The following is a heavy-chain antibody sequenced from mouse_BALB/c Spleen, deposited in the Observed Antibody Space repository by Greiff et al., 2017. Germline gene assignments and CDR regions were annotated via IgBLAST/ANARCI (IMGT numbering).Heavy chain of an antibody. CDR3: ARTKKYGNFSIAMDY. D-gene: IGHD2-10*02. V-gene: IGHV5-17*02. CDR1: GFTFSSFG. J-gene: IGHJ4*01. Sequence: EVQLVESGGGLVQPGGSRKLSCAASGFTFSSFGMHWVRQAPEKGLEWVAYISSGSSTIYYADTVKGRFTISRANPKNTLFLQMTSLRSEDTAMYYCARTKKYGNFSIAMDYWGQGTSVTVSS. CDR2: ISSGSSTI.